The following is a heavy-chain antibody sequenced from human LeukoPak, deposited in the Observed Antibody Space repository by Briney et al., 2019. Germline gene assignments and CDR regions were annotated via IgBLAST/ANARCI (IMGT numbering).Heavy chain of an antibody. J-gene: IGHJ5*02. CDR1: GFTFSSYA. V-gene: IGHV3-30-3*01. Sequence: GGSLRLSCAASGFTFSSYAMRWVRQAPGKGLEWVAVISYDGSNKYYADSVKGRFTISRDNSKNTLYLQMNSLRAEDTAVYYCARAGVEYSYGNWFDPWGQGTLVTVSS. D-gene: IGHD5-18*01. CDR2: ISYDGSNK. CDR3: ARAGVEYSYGNWFDP.